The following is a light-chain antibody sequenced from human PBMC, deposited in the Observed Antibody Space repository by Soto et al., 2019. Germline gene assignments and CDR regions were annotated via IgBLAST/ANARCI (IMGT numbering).Light chain of an antibody. CDR2: GNS. Sequence: QSALTQPPSLSGAPGQRVTISCTGSSSNIGAGYDVHWYQQLPGTAPKLLIYGNSNRPSGVPDRFSGSKSGTSASLAITGLQAEDEADYYCQSYDSSLSGSIVFGTGTKVTVL. CDR3: QSYDSSLSGSIV. CDR1: SSNIGAGYD. J-gene: IGLJ1*01. V-gene: IGLV1-40*01.